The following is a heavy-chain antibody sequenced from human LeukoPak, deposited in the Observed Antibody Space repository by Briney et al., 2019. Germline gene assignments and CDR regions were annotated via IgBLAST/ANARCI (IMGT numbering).Heavy chain of an antibody. J-gene: IGHJ4*02. CDR2: ISYDGSNK. CDR1: GFIFSSYA. CDR3: ARDQTVVTGEFDY. V-gene: IGHV3-30*04. D-gene: IGHD4-23*01. Sequence: GGSLRLSCAASGFIFSSYAMHWVRQAPGKGLEWVAVISYDGSNKYYADSVKGRFTISRDNSKNTLYLQMNSLRAEDTAVYYCARDQTVVTGEFDYWGQGTLVTVSS.